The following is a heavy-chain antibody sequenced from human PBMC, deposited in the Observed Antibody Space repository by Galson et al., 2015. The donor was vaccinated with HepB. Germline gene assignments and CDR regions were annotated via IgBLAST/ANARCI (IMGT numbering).Heavy chain of an antibody. CDR1: GGTFSRYT. V-gene: IGHV1-69*13. CDR2: ITPLFGTA. D-gene: IGHD6-13*01. Sequence: SVKVSCKASGGTFSRYTFSWVRQAPGQGLEWMGWITPLFGTAKYAQMFQGRVTITADESTSRVYMDLSNLRPDDTAVYYCAREGIAAAANPVDYWGQGTLVTVSS. CDR3: AREGIAAAANPVDY. J-gene: IGHJ4*02.